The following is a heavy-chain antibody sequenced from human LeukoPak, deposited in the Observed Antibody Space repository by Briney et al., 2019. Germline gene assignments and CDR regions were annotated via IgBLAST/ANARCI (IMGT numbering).Heavy chain of an antibody. CDR1: GFTFSSYG. V-gene: IGHV3-30*02. Sequence: GGSLRLSXAASGFTFSSYGMHWVRQAPGKGLEWVTFIRYDGSNKYYADSVKGRFTISRDNSKNTLYLQMNSLRAEDTAVYYCAKGRRGGGSWYFDYWGQGTLVTVSS. J-gene: IGHJ4*02. CDR2: IRYDGSNK. D-gene: IGHD6-13*01. CDR3: AKGRRGGGSWYFDY.